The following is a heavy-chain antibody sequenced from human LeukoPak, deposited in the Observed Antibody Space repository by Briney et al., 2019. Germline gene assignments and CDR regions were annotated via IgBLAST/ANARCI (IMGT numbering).Heavy chain of an antibody. V-gene: IGHV3-30*02. CDR1: GFTFSSYG. J-gene: IGHJ4*02. CDR3: AKDRIQLWSYYFDY. Sequence: PGGSLRLSCAASGFTFSSYGMHWVRQAPGKGLEWVAFIRYDGSNKYYADSVKGRFTISRDNSKNTLYLQMNSLRAEDTAVYYCAKDRIQLWSYYFDYWGQGTLVTVS. D-gene: IGHD5-18*01. CDR2: IRYDGSNK.